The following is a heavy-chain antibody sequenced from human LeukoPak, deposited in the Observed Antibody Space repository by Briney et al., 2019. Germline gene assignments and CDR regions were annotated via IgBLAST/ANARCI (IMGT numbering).Heavy chain of an antibody. V-gene: IGHV3-13*01. CDR1: GFTFSRYD. J-gene: IGHJ4*02. D-gene: IGHD6-19*01. Sequence: GGSLRLSCAASGFTFSRYDMHWVRQSTGKGLEWVSGIGTGGETFYLGSVKGRFTISRENAKNSLYLQMNSLRVGDTAVYYCARSVPGGSGWMGSIEYWGQGTLVTVPS. CDR3: ARSVPGGSGWMGSIEY. CDR2: IGTGGET.